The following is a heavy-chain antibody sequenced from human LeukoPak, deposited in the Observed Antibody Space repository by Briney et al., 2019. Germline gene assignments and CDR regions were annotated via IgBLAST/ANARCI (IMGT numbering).Heavy chain of an antibody. V-gene: IGHV3-30*04. CDR1: GFTFSSYV. CDR2: ISYDGSNE. D-gene: IGHD5-18*01. Sequence: GGSLRLSCAASGFTFSSYVMHWVRQAPGKGLEWVAIISYDGSNEYYADSVKGRFTISRDNSKNTLYLQMNSLRPEDTAVYYCAKHRGYTYGQPIDYWGQGTLVTVSS. CDR3: AKHRGYTYGQPIDY. J-gene: IGHJ4*02.